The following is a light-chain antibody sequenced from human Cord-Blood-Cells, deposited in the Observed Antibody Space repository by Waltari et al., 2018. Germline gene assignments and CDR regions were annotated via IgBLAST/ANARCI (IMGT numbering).Light chain of an antibody. CDR2: WAS. V-gene: IGKV4-1*01. CDR1: QSVLYNSNNKNN. Sequence: DIVMTQSPDSLAVSLGERATINCQSSQSVLYNSNNKNNLAWYQQKTVQPPKLLIYWASTREYGVPDRFSGSGSGTDVSPSISSLQAEEVTVYYCQQYYSTPWTFGQGTKVEIK. CDR3: QQYYSTPWT. J-gene: IGKJ1*01.